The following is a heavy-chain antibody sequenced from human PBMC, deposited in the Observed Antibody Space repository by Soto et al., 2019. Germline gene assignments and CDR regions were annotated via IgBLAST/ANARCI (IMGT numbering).Heavy chain of an antibody. Sequence: QVQLVESGGGLVKPGGSLRLSCAASGFTFSDYYMSWIRQAPGKGLEWVSYISSSGSTIYYADSVKGRFTISRDNDKNSLYLQMNSLRAEDTAVYYCAREWHSSSWSPGAHWYFDLWGRGTLVTVSS. CDR2: ISSSGSTI. D-gene: IGHD6-13*01. CDR1: GFTFSDYY. J-gene: IGHJ2*01. V-gene: IGHV3-11*01. CDR3: AREWHSSSWSPGAHWYFDL.